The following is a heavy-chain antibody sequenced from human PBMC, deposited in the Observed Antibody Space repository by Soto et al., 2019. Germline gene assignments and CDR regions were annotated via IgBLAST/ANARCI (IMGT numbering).Heavy chain of an antibody. J-gene: IGHJ4*02. V-gene: IGHV3-33*01. CDR2: IWYDGSNK. D-gene: IGHD3-22*01. Sequence: QVQLVESGGDVVQPGRSLRLSCAASGFTFSTYGMHWVRQAPGKGLEWVAVIWYDGSNKYYADSVKGRFTISRDNSKNTRPLQMNSLRAEDTAVYYGAGGGLDDSSAYYTDYWGQGTLVTVSS. CDR3: AGGGLDDSSAYYTDY. CDR1: GFTFSTYG.